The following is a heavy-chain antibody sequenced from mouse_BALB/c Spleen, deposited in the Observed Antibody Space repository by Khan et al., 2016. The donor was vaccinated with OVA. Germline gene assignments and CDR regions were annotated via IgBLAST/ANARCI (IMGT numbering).Heavy chain of an antibody. J-gene: IGHJ2*01. CDR1: GLTIKDTY. CDR3: AKMARK. CDR2: IDPPNGNT. Sequence: EVQLQESGAELVKSGATVKLSCTASGLTIKDTYMHWLKQWPEQGLEWIGRIDPPNGNTKYAPKFQGKATITEDPPYNTAFLKLSSLTSEDTAFYYCAKMARKWGQGTTLTVSS. V-gene: IGHV14-3*02.